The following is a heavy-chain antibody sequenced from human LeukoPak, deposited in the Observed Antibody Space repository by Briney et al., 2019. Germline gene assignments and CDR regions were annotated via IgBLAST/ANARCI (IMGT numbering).Heavy chain of an antibody. J-gene: IGHJ4*02. CDR2: INAYNGNT. CDR3: ARDLNDYGNSFYYYGNDY. CDR1: GYTFTSYG. Sequence: ASVKVSCKASGYTFTSYGITWVRQAPGQGLEWMGWINAYNGNTNYAQKLQGRVTMTTDTSTSTAYMELRSLRSDDAAVYYCARDLNDYGNSFYYYGNDYWGQGTLVTVSS. D-gene: IGHD3-22*01. V-gene: IGHV1-18*01.